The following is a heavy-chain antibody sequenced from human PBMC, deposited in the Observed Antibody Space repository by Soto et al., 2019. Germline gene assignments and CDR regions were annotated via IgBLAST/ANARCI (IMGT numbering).Heavy chain of an antibody. D-gene: IGHD3-3*01. Sequence: PWETLSLTCAVYGGSFSGYYWSWIRQPPGKGLDWIGEINHSGSTNYNPSLKRRVTISVDTTKNQFSLKLSSVTTADTAVYYCGRIGAFTVYEFRSVYCHGWLDPWGQGPLV. J-gene: IGHJ5*02. V-gene: IGHV4-34*01. CDR3: GRIGAFTVYEFRSVYCHGWLDP. CDR1: GGSFSGYY. CDR2: INHSGST.